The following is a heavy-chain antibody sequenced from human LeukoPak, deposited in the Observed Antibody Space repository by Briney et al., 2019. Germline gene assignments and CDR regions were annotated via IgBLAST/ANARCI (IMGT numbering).Heavy chain of an antibody. Sequence: GASVKVSCKASGYSFTSYGISWVRQAPGQGLEWMGWISAYNGNTKYAQKLQGRVTMTTDTSTSTAYMELRSLRSDDTAVYYCARQWLEWSGSYYSYYYMDGWGKGTTVTVSS. CDR2: ISAYNGNT. CDR3: ARQWLEWSGSYYSYYYMDG. CDR1: GYSFTSYG. V-gene: IGHV1-18*01. J-gene: IGHJ6*03. D-gene: IGHD3-3*01.